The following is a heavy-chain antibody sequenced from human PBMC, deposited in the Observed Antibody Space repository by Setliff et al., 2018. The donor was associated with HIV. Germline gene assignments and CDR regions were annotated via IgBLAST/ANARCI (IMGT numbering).Heavy chain of an antibody. CDR2: IYHSGST. D-gene: IGHD3-10*01. Sequence: SETLSLTCAVSGYSISSSGYYWGWIRQPPGKGLEWIGSIYHSGSTNYNPSLKSRVTISVDTSRNQFSLQLTSVTAADTAVYYCARDRYAGEIDYWGQGTLVTVSS. CDR3: ARDRYAGEIDY. V-gene: IGHV4-38-2*02. CDR1: GYSISSSGYY. J-gene: IGHJ4*02.